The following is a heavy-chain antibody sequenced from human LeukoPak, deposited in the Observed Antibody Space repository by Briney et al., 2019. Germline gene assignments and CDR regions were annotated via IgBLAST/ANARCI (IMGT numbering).Heavy chain of an antibody. CDR2: IKARAYGATT. CDR1: GFSFTTAW. D-gene: IGHD3-22*01. CDR3: VIDDLYDRSGTREADFFDY. J-gene: IGHJ4*02. Sequence: GGSLRLSCGASGFSFTTAWMSWVRQAPGKGPESVARIKARAYGATTDYAAPVKGRFTISKDESKNTLYLQMNSLKTDDTAVYYCVIDDLYDRSGTREADFFDYWGQGTLVTVSS. V-gene: IGHV3-15*01.